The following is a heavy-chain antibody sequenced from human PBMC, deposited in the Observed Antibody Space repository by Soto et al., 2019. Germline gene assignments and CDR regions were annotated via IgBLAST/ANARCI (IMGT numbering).Heavy chain of an antibody. CDR1: GYTLTELS. D-gene: IGHD3-3*01. Sequence: GASVKVSCKVSGYTLTELSMHWVRQAPGKGLEWMGGFDPEDGETIYAQKFQGRVTMTEDTSTDTAYMELSSLRSEDTAVYYCATGFPRFFKGWFDPWGQGTLVTVSS. J-gene: IGHJ5*02. V-gene: IGHV1-24*01. CDR3: ATGFPRFFKGWFDP. CDR2: FDPEDGET.